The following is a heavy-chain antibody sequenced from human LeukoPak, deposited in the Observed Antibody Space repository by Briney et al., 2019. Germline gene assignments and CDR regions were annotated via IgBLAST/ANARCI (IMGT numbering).Heavy chain of an antibody. Sequence: ASVKVSCKASGYTFTSYYMHWVRQAPGQGLEWMGIINPSGGSTSYAQKFQGRVTMTRDMSTSTVYMELSSLRSEDTAVYYCARDSYNWNYERYYYYMDVWGKGTTVTVSS. CDR3: ARDSYNWNYERYYYYMDV. D-gene: IGHD1-7*01. CDR1: GYTFTSYY. V-gene: IGHV1-46*01. J-gene: IGHJ6*03. CDR2: INPSGGST.